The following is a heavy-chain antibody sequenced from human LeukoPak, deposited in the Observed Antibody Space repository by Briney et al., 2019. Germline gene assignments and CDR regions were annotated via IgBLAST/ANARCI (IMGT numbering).Heavy chain of an antibody. D-gene: IGHD3-10*01. V-gene: IGHV3-30*02. Sequence: GGSLRLSCAASGFTFSRCGMHWVRQAPGKGLEWVAFINYDGSKRNYADSVKGRFTISRDNSKNTLYLQMNSLRLDDTALYYCAKEEEWFGEFWGQGTLVTVSS. CDR2: INYDGSKR. CDR3: AKEEEWFGEF. CDR1: GFTFSRCG. J-gene: IGHJ4*02.